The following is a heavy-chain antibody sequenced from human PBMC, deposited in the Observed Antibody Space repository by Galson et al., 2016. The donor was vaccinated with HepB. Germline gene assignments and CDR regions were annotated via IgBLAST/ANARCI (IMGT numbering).Heavy chain of an antibody. CDR3: ARSPPRVTAYFDY. V-gene: IGHV3-23*05. J-gene: IGHJ4*02. Sequence: SLRLSCAASGFTFDTHAMTWVRQTPGKGLEWVSTISKSGNNTCYSESLKGRFTVSRDNSENMVFLQLDSLTAEDTAVYYCARSPPRVTAYFDYWGQGALVTVSS. CDR1: GFTFDTHA. CDR2: ISKSGNNT.